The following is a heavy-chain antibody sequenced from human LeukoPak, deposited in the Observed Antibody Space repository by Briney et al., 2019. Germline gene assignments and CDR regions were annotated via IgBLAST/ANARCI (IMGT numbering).Heavy chain of an antibody. J-gene: IGHJ6*02. CDR2: ISSSSSSYI. CDR1: GFTFSSYS. D-gene: IGHD3-10*01. Sequence: GGSLRLSCAASGFTFSSYSMNWVRQAPGKGLEWVSSISSSSSSYIYYADSVKGRFTISRDNAKNSLYLQMNSLRAEDTAVYYCAGGFGELLGYYYGMDVWGQGTTVTVSS. V-gene: IGHV3-21*01. CDR3: AGGFGELLGYYYGMDV.